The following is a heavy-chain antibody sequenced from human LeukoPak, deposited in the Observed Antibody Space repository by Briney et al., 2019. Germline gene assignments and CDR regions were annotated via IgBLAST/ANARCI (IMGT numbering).Heavy chain of an antibody. CDR1: GFIFRSYV. D-gene: IGHD6-13*01. V-gene: IGHV3-23*01. CDR3: ARDGSSSWFYWYFDL. Sequence: GGSLRLSCAASGFIFRSYVMSWVRQAPGKGLEWVSAISGSGGSTYYTDSVKGRFTISRDNSKNTLYLRMNSLRAEDTAVYYCARDGSSSWFYWYFDLWGRGTLVTVSS. J-gene: IGHJ2*01. CDR2: ISGSGGST.